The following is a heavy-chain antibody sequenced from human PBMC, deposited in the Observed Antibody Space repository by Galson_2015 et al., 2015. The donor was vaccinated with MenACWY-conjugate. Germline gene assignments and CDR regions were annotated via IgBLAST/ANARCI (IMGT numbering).Heavy chain of an antibody. CDR3: VRDVIAVAGMGWAAALDI. CDR2: ISYDGRNK. Sequence: SLRLSCAASGFTFSSYAIHWVRQAPGKGLEWVAVISYDGRNKYSADSVKGRLTISRDNSKNTLYLQMNSLIPEDTAVYYCVRDVIAVAGMGWAAALDIWGQGTMVTVSS. J-gene: IGHJ3*02. D-gene: IGHD6-19*01. CDR1: GFTFSSYA. V-gene: IGHV3-30*04.